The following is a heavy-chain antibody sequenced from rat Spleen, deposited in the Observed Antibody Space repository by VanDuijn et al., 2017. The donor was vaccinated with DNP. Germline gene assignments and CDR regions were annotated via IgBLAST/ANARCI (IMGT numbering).Heavy chain of an antibody. CDR1: GFTFSYYG. CDR3: ARHRAIAAIWDY. Sequence: EVQLVESGGDLVQPGRSLKLSCVASGFTFSYYGMAWVRQAPKKGLEWVAYINFDGGSTYHGDSVKGRFTISRDNAKSTLYLQVNSLRSEDMATYYCARHRAIAAIWDYWGQGVMVTVSS. V-gene: IGHV5-22*01. J-gene: IGHJ2*01. CDR2: INFDGGST. D-gene: IGHD1-2*01.